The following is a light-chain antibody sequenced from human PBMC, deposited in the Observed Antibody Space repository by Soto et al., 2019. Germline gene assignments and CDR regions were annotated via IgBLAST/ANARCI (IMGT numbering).Light chain of an antibody. CDR2: DAS. V-gene: IGKV1-5*01. CDR3: QQYHSYWP. Sequence: QMTQSQSTLSAPVRPSLTITCRASQNIRSRLAWLQQKPGKAPHLLIYDASSLESGAPQRFSGGGSGTEFTLAISSLHTDDFSSYYCQQYHSYWPFGQGTKVDIK. J-gene: IGKJ1*01. CDR1: QNIRSR.